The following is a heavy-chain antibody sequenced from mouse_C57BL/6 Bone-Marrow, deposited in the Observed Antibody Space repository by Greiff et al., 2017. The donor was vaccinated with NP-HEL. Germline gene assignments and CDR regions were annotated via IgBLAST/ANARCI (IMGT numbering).Heavy chain of an antibody. CDR1: GFNIKNTY. J-gene: IGHJ2*01. Sequence: EVQLQQSVAELVRPGASVKLSCTASGFNIKNTYMPWVKQRPEQGLEWIGRIDPANGNTKYAPKFQGKATITADTSSNTASLQLSSLTSEDTAIYYCARRGSYVDYFDYWGQGTTLTVSS. CDR2: IDPANGNT. D-gene: IGHD1-1*02. V-gene: IGHV14-3*01. CDR3: ARRGSYVDYFDY.